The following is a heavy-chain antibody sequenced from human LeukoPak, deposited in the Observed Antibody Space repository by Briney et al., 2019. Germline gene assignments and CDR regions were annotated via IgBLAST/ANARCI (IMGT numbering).Heavy chain of an antibody. CDR1: GFTFSSYG. CDR3: AAGDPVSY. Sequence: GGSLRLSCAASGFTFSSYGMNWVRQAPGKGLEWVAVIWYDGSNEYYVDSVKGRLTISRDNSKNTLYLQMNSLRVEDTAVYYCAAGDPVSYWGQGTLVSVSS. V-gene: IGHV3-33*01. J-gene: IGHJ4*02. D-gene: IGHD4-17*01. CDR2: IWYDGSNE.